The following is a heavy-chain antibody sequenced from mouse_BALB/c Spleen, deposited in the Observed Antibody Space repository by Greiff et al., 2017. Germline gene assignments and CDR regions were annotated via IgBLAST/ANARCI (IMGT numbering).Heavy chain of an antibody. J-gene: IGHJ3*01. CDR3: AILLSLRKGMAY. Sequence: QVQLQQSGAELAKPGASVKMSCKASGYTFTSYWMHWVKQRPGQGLEWIGYINPSTGCTEYNQKFKDKATLTADKSSSTAYMQLSSLTSEDSAVYYCAILLSLRKGMAYWGQGTLVAVSA. V-gene: IGHV1-7*01. CDR2: INPSTGCT. CDR1: GYTFTSYW. D-gene: IGHD2-9*01.